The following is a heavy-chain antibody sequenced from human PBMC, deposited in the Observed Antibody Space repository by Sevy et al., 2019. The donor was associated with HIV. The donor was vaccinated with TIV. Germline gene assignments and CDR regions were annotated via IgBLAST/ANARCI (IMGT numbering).Heavy chain of an antibody. CDR1: GFTFGDYA. V-gene: IGHV3-49*03. J-gene: IGHJ4*02. Sequence: GGSLRLSCTASGFTFGDYAMNWFRQAPGKGLEWVGFIRTKAYGGTTEYAASVKGRFTISRDDSKSIAYLQMNSLKTEDTAVYYCTKERYTYVPFDYWGQGTLVTVSS. CDR2: IRTKAYGGTT. CDR3: TKERYTYVPFDY. D-gene: IGHD3-10*02.